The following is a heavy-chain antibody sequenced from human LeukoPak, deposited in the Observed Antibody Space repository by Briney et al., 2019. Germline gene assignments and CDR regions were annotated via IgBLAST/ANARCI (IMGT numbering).Heavy chain of an antibody. CDR1: GGSISSSNW. J-gene: IGHJ4*02. Sequence: PSGTLSLTCAVSGGSISSSNWWSWVRQPPGKGLEWIGEIYHSGSTNYNPSLKSRVTISVDTSKNQFSLKLSSVTAADTAVYYCASHDCSGGSCRALEAWGQGTLVTVSS. CDR3: ASHDCSGGSCRALEA. V-gene: IGHV4-4*02. D-gene: IGHD2-15*01. CDR2: IYHSGST.